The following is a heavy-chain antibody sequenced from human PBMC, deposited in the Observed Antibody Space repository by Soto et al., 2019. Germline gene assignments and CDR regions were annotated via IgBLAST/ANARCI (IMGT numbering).Heavy chain of an antibody. CDR2: IYYNGSP. J-gene: IGHJ2*01. CDR1: GDSVSTYY. V-gene: IGHV4-59*02. Sequence: SETLSLTCTDSGDSVSTYYWSWIRQPPGKELEWIGYIYYNGSPEYNPSLKSRVTLSLDTSKNQFSLKLDSVTAADTAVYYCARGSVVQYWYFDLWGRGTLVTVSS. CDR3: ARGSVVQYWYFDL. D-gene: IGHD2-15*01.